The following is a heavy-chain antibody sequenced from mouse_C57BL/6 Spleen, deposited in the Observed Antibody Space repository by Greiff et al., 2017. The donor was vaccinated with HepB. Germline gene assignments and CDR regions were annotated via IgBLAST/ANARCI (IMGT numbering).Heavy chain of an antibody. D-gene: IGHD2-2*01. CDR3: ASWLPRTLFAY. Sequence: EVQLQQSGPELVKPGASVKISCKASGYTFTDYYMNWVKQSHGKSLEWIGDINPNNGGTSYNQKFKGKATLTVDKSSSTAYMEVRSLTSEDSAVYYCASWLPRTLFAYWGQGTLVTVSA. V-gene: IGHV1-26*01. J-gene: IGHJ3*01. CDR1: GYTFTDYY. CDR2: INPNNGGT.